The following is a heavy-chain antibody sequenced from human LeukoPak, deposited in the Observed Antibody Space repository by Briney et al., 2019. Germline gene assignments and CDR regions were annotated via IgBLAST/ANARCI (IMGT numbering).Heavy chain of an antibody. CDR2: FYSGGNT. D-gene: IGHD3-3*01. CDR3: ARTVTIGYFDY. V-gene: IGHV3-53*01. CDR1: GFTVSSDY. Sequence: GGSLRLSCAASGFTVSSDYMSWVRQAPGKGLEWVSVFYSGGNTYYADSVKGRFTISRDNYKNTLYLQMNSLRAEDTAVYYCARTVTIGYFDYWGQGTLVTVSS. J-gene: IGHJ4*02.